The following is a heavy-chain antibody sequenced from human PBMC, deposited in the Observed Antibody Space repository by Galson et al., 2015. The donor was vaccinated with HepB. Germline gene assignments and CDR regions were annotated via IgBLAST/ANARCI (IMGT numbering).Heavy chain of an antibody. J-gene: IGHJ6*02. Sequence: PALVKPTQTLTLTCTFSGFSLSTSGVGVGWIRQPPGKALEWLALIYWDDDKRYSPSLKSRLTITKDTSKNQVVLTMINMDPADTATYYCAHQRRMVRGVIMDGMDVWGQGTTVTVSS. CDR2: IYWDDDK. CDR1: GFSLSTSGVG. CDR3: AHQRRMVRGVIMDGMDV. V-gene: IGHV2-5*02. D-gene: IGHD3-10*01.